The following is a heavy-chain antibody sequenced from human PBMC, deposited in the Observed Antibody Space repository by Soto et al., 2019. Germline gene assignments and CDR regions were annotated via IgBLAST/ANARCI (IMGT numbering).Heavy chain of an antibody. J-gene: IGHJ6*03. CDR3: ARERLHLGELSFRGDYYYYMDV. V-gene: IGHV4-59*01. D-gene: IGHD3-16*02. CDR1: GGSISSYY. CDR2: IYYSGST. Sequence: QVQLQESGPGLVKPSETLSLTCTVSGGSISSYYWSWIRQPPGKGLEWIGYIYYSGSTNYNPSLKSRVTISVDTSKSQFSLKLSSVTAADTAVYYCARERLHLGELSFRGDYYYYMDVWGKGTTVTVSS.